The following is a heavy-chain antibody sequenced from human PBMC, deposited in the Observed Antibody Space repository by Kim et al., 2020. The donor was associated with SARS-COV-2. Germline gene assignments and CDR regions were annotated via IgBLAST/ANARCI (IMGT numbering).Heavy chain of an antibody. CDR2: IIPIFGTA. V-gene: IGHV1-69*13. J-gene: IGHJ4*02. CDR1: GGTFSSYA. D-gene: IGHD5-18*01. Sequence: SVKVSCKASGGTFSSYAISWVRQAPGQGLEWMGGIIPIFGTANYAQKFQGRVTITADESTSTAYMELSSLRSEDTAVYYCVYVRGYSYGFDYWGQGTLVTVSS. CDR3: VYVRGYSYGFDY.